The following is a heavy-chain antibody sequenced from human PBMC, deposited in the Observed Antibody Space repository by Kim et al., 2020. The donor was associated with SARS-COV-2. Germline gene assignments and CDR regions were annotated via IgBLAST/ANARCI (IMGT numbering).Heavy chain of an antibody. V-gene: IGHV3-48*03. D-gene: IGHD4-4*01. Sequence: IYTAASVRGRFTISRDNDKNELFLQMNSLRAEDTAVYYCARGPNYSPFDYWGQGTLVTVSS. CDR2: I. J-gene: IGHJ4*02. CDR3: ARGPNYSPFDY.